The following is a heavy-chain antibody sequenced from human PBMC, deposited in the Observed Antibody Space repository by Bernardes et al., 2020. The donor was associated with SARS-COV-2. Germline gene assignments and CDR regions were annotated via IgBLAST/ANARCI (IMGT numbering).Heavy chain of an antibody. Sequence: GGSLRLSCAASGFTFSSYSMNWVRQAPGKGLEWVSSISSSSSYIYYADSVKGRFTISRDNAKNSLYLQMNSLRAEDTAVYYCARDNFMGTEYSRSPLGMDVWGQGTTVTVSS. J-gene: IGHJ6*02. CDR1: GFTFSSYS. CDR2: ISSSSSYI. V-gene: IGHV3-21*01. CDR3: ARDNFMGTEYSRSPLGMDV. D-gene: IGHD6-6*01.